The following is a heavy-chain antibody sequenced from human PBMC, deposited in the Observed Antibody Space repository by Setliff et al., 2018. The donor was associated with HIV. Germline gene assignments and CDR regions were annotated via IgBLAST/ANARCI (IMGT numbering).Heavy chain of an antibody. CDR1: GFTFSSHA. V-gene: IGHV3-23*01. CDR3: AKTQGWHLINY. Sequence: SLRLSCAASGFTFSSHALNWVRQAPGKGLEWVSVISSSGGSTHYADSVKGRFTISRDSSKNTLYLQMDSLRTEDTAVYYCAKTQGWHLINYWGPGTLVTVSS. J-gene: IGHJ4*02. CDR2: ISSSGGST. D-gene: IGHD6-19*01.